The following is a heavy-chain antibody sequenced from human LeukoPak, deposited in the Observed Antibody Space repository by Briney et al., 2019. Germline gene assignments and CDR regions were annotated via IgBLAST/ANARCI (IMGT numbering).Heavy chain of an antibody. CDR2: ISGSGGST. V-gene: IGHV3-23*01. CDR3: AKGVAYYGSGSYYDYFDY. J-gene: IGHJ4*02. CDR1: GFTFSSYA. Sequence: GGPLRLSCAASGFTFSSYAMSWVRQAPGKGLEWVSAISGSGGSTYYADSVKGRFTISRDNSKNTLYLQMNSLRAEDTAVYYCAKGVAYYGSGSYYDYFDYWGQGTLVTVSS. D-gene: IGHD3-10*01.